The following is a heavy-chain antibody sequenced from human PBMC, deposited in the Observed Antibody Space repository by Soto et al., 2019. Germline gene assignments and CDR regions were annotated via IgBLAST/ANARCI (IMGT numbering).Heavy chain of an antibody. Sequence: ASVKVSGTTSGYTFSTYDINCVRQAPGQGLEWMGWMNPNSGNTGYAHQFLGRVTMTRNTSISTAYMELSSLRSEDTAVYYCARPTFGGQYTLDYWGQGTVVTVSS. J-gene: IGHJ4*02. V-gene: IGHV1-8*01. D-gene: IGHD2-15*01. CDR2: MNPNSGNT. CDR1: GYTFSTYD. CDR3: ARPTFGGQYTLDY.